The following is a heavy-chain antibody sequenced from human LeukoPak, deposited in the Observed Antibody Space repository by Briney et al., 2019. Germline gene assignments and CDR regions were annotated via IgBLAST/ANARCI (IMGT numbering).Heavy chain of an antibody. D-gene: IGHD4-17*01. Sequence: ASVKVSCKASGYTFTSYAMHWVRQAPGQRLEGMGWINAGNGNTKYSQKFQGRVTITRDTSASTAYMELSSLRSEDTAVYYCARDEDYVKSFDYWGQGTLVTVSS. V-gene: IGHV1-3*01. CDR2: INAGNGNT. J-gene: IGHJ4*02. CDR1: GYTFTSYA. CDR3: ARDEDYVKSFDY.